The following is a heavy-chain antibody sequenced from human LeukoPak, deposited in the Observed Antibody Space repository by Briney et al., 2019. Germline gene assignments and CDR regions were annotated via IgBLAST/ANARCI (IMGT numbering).Heavy chain of an antibody. CDR2: ISWNSGSI. Sequence: GGSLRLSCAASGFTFDDYAMHWVRQAPGKGLEWVSGISWNSGSIGYADSGKGRFTISRDNAKNSLYLQMNSLRAEDTALYYCAKETGGPIDYWGQVTLVTVSS. CDR3: AKETGGPIDY. V-gene: IGHV3-9*01. J-gene: IGHJ4*02. D-gene: IGHD2-15*01. CDR1: GFTFDDYA.